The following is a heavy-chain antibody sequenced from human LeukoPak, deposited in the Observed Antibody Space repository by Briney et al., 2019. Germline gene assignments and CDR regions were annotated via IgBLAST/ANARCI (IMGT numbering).Heavy chain of an antibody. CDR1: GFTFRSYS. CDR3: ARGREWKQWLVNGDAFDI. CDR2: ISYNGDFI. V-gene: IGHV3-21*01. Sequence: PGGSLRLSCTASGFTFRSYSMNWVRQAPGKGLEWVSSISYNGDFIYYADSVKGRFTISRDNAKNSLYLQMNSLRAEDTAVYYCARGREWKQWLVNGDAFDIWGQGTMVTVSS. J-gene: IGHJ3*02. D-gene: IGHD6-19*01.